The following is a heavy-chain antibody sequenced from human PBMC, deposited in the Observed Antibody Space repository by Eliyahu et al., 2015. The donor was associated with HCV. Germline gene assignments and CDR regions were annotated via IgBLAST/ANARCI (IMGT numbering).Heavy chain of an antibody. J-gene: IGHJ4*02. CDR2: IYPGDSDT. D-gene: IGHD4-11*01. CDR3: ARVKDYTKHSDH. V-gene: IGHV5-51*03. CDR1: GYTFTSDW. Sequence: EVQLVQSGAEVKKPGESLKISCKASGYTFTSDWIGWVRQMSGKGLEWMGIIYPGDSDTRYSPSFQGQVTISVDKSVTTAYLQWSSLQAADTAIYYCARVKDYTKHSDHWGQGTLVTVSS.